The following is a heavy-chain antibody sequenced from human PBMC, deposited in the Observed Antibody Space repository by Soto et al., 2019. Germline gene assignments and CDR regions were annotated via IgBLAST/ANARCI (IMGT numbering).Heavy chain of an antibody. J-gene: IGHJ4*02. Sequence: GASLKVSCKASGGTFSSYTISWVRQAPGQGLEWMGRIIPILGIANYAQKFQGRVTITADKSTSTAYMELSSLRSEDTAVYYCATGNVPATATLDYWGQGTLVIVSS. V-gene: IGHV1-69*02. CDR2: IIPILGIA. CDR3: ATGNVPATATLDY. D-gene: IGHD2-2*01. CDR1: GGTFSSYT.